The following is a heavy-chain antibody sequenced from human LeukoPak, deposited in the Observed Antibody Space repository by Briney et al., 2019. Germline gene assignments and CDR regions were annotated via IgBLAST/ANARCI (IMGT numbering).Heavy chain of an antibody. J-gene: IGHJ4*02. CDR2: IRGNGDT. D-gene: IGHD1-14*01. CDR1: GLSFSSFA. Sequence: GGSLRLSRAASGLSFSSFAMSWVRQGPARGLEWVSSIRGNGDTFYADSVKGRFTLYSDSSRNTVYFQLNNLRVEDTAIYYCARASWVSTTDAVRWGQGTLVTVSS. V-gene: IGHV3-23*01. CDR3: ARASWVSTTDAVR.